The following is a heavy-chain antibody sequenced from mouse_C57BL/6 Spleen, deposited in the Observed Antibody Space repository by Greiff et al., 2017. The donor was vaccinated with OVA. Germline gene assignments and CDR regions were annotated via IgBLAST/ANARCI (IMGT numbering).Heavy chain of an antibody. CDR2: ISSGGSYT. CDR3: ARQDGNYEYYFDY. D-gene: IGHD2-1*01. CDR1: GFTFSSYG. J-gene: IGHJ2*01. Sequence: EVQGVESGGDLVKPGGSLKLSCAASGFTFSSYGMSWVRQTPDKRLEWVATISSGGSYTYYPDSVKGRFTISRDNAKNTLYLQMSSLKSEDTAMYYCARQDGNYEYYFDYWGQGTTLTVSS. V-gene: IGHV5-6*01.